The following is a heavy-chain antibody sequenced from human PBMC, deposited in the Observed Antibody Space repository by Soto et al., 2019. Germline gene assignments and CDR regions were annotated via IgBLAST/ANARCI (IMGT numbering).Heavy chain of an antibody. CDR2: IYYSGST. Sequence: SETLSLTCTVSGGSISSGGYYWSWIRQHPGKGLEWIGYIYYSGSTYYNPSLKSRATISVDTSKNQFSLKLSSVTAADTAVYYCARVIGANVKRAFDIWGQGTMVTVSS. CDR3: ARVIGANVKRAFDI. D-gene: IGHD5-12*01. J-gene: IGHJ3*02. V-gene: IGHV4-31*03. CDR1: GGSISSGGYY.